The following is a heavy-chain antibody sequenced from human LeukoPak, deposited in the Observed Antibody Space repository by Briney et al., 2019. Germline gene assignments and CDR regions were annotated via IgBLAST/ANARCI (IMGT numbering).Heavy chain of an antibody. V-gene: IGHV4-34*01. CDR3: ARERSGYYYYYYMDV. CDR2: INHSGST. Sequence: PSETLSLTCAVYGGSFSGYYWSWIRQPPGKGLEWIGEINHSGSTNYNPSLKSRVTISVDTSKNQFSLKLSSVTAADTAVYHCARERSGYYYYYYMDVWGKGTTVTVSS. CDR1: GGSFSGYY. D-gene: IGHD3-10*01. J-gene: IGHJ6*03.